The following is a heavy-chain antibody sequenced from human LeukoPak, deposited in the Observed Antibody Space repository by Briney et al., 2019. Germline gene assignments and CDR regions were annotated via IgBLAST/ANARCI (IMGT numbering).Heavy chain of an antibody. CDR1: GGSISSGSYY. CDR3: ASARGSSSWYEGDAFDI. J-gene: IGHJ3*02. V-gene: IGHV4-61*02. D-gene: IGHD6-13*01. Sequence: SQTLSLTCTVSGGSISSGSYYWSWIRQPAGKGLEWIGRIYTSGSTNYNPSLKSRVTISVGTSKNQFSLKLSSVTAADTAVYYCASARGSSSWYEGDAFDIWGQGTMVTVSS. CDR2: IYTSGST.